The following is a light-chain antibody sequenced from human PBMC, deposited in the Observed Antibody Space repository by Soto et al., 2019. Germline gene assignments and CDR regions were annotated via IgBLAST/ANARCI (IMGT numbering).Light chain of an antibody. CDR1: QTFIRY. CDR3: QQRINGLT. V-gene: IGKV3-11*01. CDR2: DAS. J-gene: IGKJ4*01. Sequence: TVLTQSPATLSLSPGDRATLSCRASQTFIRYLSWYQQIPCRAPRLLIYDASKRATGIPARFSGSGFGTDFTLTISSLAPDDFAVYYCQQRINGLTFGGGTKVDI.